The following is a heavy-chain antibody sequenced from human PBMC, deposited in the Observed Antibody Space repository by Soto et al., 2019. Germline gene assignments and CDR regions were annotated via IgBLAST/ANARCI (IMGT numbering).Heavy chain of an antibody. J-gene: IGHJ4*02. CDR3: ARDGLGGSYTDY. V-gene: IGHV4-59*01. D-gene: IGHD1-26*01. CDR2: IYYSGST. CDR1: GGSISSYY. Sequence: QVQLQESGPGLVKPSETLSLTCTVSGGSISSYYWSWIRQPPGKGLEWIGYIYYSGSTNYNPSLKGRVAMSVDTSKNPFSLKLSSVTAADTAVYYCARDGLGGSYTDYWGQGTLVTVSS.